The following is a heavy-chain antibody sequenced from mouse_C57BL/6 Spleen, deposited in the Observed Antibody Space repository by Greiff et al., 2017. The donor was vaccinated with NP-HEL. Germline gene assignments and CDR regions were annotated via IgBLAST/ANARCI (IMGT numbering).Heavy chain of an antibody. CDR1: GYTFTSYW. CDR2: INPSSGYT. CDR3: ARWDYGSSFAMDY. Sequence: QVQLKESGAELAKPGASVKLSCKASGYTFTSYWMHWVKQRPGQGLEWIGYINPSSGYTKYNQKFKDKATLTADKSSSTAYMQLSSLTYEDSAVYYCARWDYGSSFAMDYWGQGTSVTVSS. J-gene: IGHJ4*01. D-gene: IGHD1-1*01. V-gene: IGHV1-7*01.